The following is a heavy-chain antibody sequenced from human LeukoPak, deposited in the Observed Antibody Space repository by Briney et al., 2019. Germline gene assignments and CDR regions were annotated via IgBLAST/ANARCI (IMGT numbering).Heavy chain of an antibody. Sequence: GGSLRLSCAASGFTFSDYYMSWIRQAPGKGLEWVSYISSSSSYTNYADSVKGRFTISRDNAINSLYLQLSSLRVEDTAVYYCARDAYASGSHDYWGQGTLVTVSS. CDR3: ARDAYASGSHDY. J-gene: IGHJ4*02. V-gene: IGHV3-11*06. D-gene: IGHD3-10*01. CDR1: GFTFSDYY. CDR2: ISSSSSYT.